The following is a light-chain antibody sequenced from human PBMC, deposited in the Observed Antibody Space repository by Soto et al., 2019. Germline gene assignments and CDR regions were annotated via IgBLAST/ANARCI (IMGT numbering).Light chain of an antibody. V-gene: IGKV3-11*01. CDR3: QQRSNWPPIT. Sequence: EIVMTQSPRALSVTPGERAPLSCRASQSVSNNLAWYQQKPGQAPRLLIHGASTRATGIPARFSGSGSGTDFTLTISSLEPEDFAVYYCQQRSNWPPITFGQRARLEI. J-gene: IGKJ5*01. CDR2: GAS. CDR1: QSVSNN.